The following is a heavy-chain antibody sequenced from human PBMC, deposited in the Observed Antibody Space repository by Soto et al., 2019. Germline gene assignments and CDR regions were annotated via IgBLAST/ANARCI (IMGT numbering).Heavy chain of an antibody. CDR3: ARRHLAVAVSPWFDP. CDR2: IDSSGEK. J-gene: IGHJ5*02. CDR1: GLSITDSEMG. D-gene: IGHD6-19*01. V-gene: IGHV2-26*01. Sequence: QVTLKESGPVLVKPTETLTLRCTVSGLSITDSEMGVSWIRQPPGQPLEWLAHIDSSGEKSYRTFLKSRLAISKATAKSHIALTMTNMDPADTATYYCARRHLAVAVSPWFDPWGQGIPVTVSS.